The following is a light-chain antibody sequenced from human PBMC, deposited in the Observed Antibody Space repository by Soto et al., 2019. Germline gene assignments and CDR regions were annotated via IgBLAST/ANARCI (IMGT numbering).Light chain of an antibody. CDR3: AAWDGSLNNVL. V-gene: IGLV1-44*01. CDR1: GSSIGTNT. J-gene: IGLJ2*01. CDR2: GNN. Sequence: SVLTQPPSASGTPGQRVTISCSGSGSSIGTNTVNWYRQLPGTAPKLLIYGNNQRPSGVPDRFSGSKSGTSASLAISGLQSADEAEYYCAAWDGSLNNVLFGGGTKLTVL.